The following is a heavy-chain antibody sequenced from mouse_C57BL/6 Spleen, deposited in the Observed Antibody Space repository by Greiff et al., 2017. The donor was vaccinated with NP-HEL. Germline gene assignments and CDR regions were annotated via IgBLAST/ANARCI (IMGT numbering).Heavy chain of an antibody. J-gene: IGHJ3*01. Sequence: VQLQQPGGGLVKPGGSLKLSCAASGFTFSDYGMHWVRQAPEKGLEWVAYISSGSSTIYYADTVKGRFTISRDNAKNTLFLQMTSLRSEDTAMYYCARGGTGTRFAYWGQGTLVTVSA. D-gene: IGHD4-1*01. V-gene: IGHV5-17*01. CDR3: ARGGTGTRFAY. CDR2: ISSGSSTI. CDR1: GFTFSDYG.